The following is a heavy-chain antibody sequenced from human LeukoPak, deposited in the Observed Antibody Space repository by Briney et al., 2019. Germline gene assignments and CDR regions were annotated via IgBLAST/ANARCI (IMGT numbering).Heavy chain of an antibody. Sequence: ASVKVSCKASGYIFSSYGISWVRQAPGQGLEWLGWISAHNGITNYAQKLQDRVTMTTDTSTSTAYMELRSLRSDDTAVYYCAREDRYYYDSSGFPTDYWGQGTLVTVSS. CDR2: ISAHNGIT. CDR1: GYIFSSYG. V-gene: IGHV1-18*01. D-gene: IGHD3-22*01. J-gene: IGHJ4*02. CDR3: AREDRYYYDSSGFPTDY.